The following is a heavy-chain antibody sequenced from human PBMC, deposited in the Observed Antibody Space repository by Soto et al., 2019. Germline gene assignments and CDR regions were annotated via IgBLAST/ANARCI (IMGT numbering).Heavy chain of an antibody. CDR1: GFTFSNAW. J-gene: IGHJ6*02. Sequence: GGSLRLSCAASGFTFSNAWMNWVRQAPGKGLEWVGRIKSKTDGGTTDYAAPVKGRFTISRDDSKNTLYLQMNSLKTEDTAVYYCTTGGVGAVAGPRRFGDYYYYGMDVWGQGTTVTVSS. V-gene: IGHV3-15*07. CDR3: TTGGVGAVAGPRRFGDYYYYGMDV. D-gene: IGHD6-19*01. CDR2: IKSKTDGGTT.